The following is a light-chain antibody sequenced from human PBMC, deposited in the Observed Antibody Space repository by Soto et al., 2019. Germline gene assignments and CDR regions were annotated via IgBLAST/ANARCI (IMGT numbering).Light chain of an antibody. V-gene: IGKV3-20*01. J-gene: IGKJ2*01. Sequence: EVVLTQSPGTLSLSPGERATLSCRASQSVSNNYLAWYQQKPGQSPQLLIFGSTDRATRLPDRFSGSGSGTDFTLTISRLEPEDFAVYYCHQYGSSPPYTFGQGTKLEIK. CDR2: GST. CDR1: QSVSNNY. CDR3: HQYGSSPPYT.